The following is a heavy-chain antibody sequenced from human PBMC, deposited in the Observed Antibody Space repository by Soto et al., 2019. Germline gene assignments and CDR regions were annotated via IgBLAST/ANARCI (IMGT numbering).Heavy chain of an antibody. D-gene: IGHD3-16*01. J-gene: IGHJ4*02. Sequence: EVQLVESGGGLVKPGGSPRLSCAASGFTFSNAWMSWVRQAPGKGLEWVGRIKSKTDGGTTDYAAPVKGRFTISRDDSKNTLYRQMNSLKTEDTAVYYCPTDDYVWGIQGGYWGQGTLVTVSS. CDR3: PTDDYVWGIQGGY. CDR2: IKSKTDGGTT. CDR1: GFTFSNAW. V-gene: IGHV3-15*01.